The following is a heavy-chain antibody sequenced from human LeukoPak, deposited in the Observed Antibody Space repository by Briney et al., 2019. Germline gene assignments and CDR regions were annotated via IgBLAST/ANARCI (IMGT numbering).Heavy chain of an antibody. Sequence: PSDTLSLTCAVYGGSFTGTLSRYSWSCIRQPPGKGLEWIGEINHTGHTNYNPSLQSRVTISVDTSKNQFYLELSSVTAADTAVYYCARGPYSSDAGYWGQGTLVTVS. J-gene: IGHJ4*02. CDR1: GGSFTGTLSRYS. CDR3: ARGPYSSDAGY. D-gene: IGHD6-25*01. V-gene: IGHV4-34*01. CDR2: INHTGHT.